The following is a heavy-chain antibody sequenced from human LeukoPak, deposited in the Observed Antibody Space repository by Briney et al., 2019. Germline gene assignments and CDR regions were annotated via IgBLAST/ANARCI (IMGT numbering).Heavy chain of an antibody. CDR2: IYYSGST. CDR1: GGSISSSSYY. CDR3: ASANWFDP. J-gene: IGHJ5*02. Sequence: SETLSLTCTVSGGSISSSSYYWGWIRQPPGKGLEWIGSIYYSGSTYYNPSLKSRVTISVDTSKNQFSLKLSSVTAADTAVCYCASANWFDPWGQGTLVTVSS. V-gene: IGHV4-39*01.